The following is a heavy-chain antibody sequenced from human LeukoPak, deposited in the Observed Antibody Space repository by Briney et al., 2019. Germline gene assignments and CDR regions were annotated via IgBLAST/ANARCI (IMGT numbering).Heavy chain of an antibody. J-gene: IGHJ4*02. Sequence: GGSLRLSCAASGFTFSDYSMNWVRQAPGKGLEWVSYISFSVNTKYYGDSVKGRFTISRDNAKNSLYLHMDSLRAEDTAVYYCAKTNSDYCSGSSCYFLYFDYWGQGTLVTVSS. CDR1: GFTFSDYS. CDR3: AKTNSDYCSGSSCYFLYFDY. D-gene: IGHD2-15*01. CDR2: ISFSVNTK. V-gene: IGHV3-48*04.